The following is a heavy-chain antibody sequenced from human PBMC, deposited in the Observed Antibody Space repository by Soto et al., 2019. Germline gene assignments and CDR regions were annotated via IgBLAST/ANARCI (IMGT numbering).Heavy chain of an antibody. CDR1: GYTFTSYG. CDR2: ISAYNGNT. D-gene: IGHD2-2*01. Sequence: QVQLVQSGAEVKKPGASVKVSCKASGYTFTSYGISWVRQAPGQGLEWMGWISAYNGNTNYAQKLQGRVTMTTDTSTSTAYMELRSLRSDDTAVYYCARDLALVPAAIQYYYGMDVWGQGTTVTVSS. CDR3: ARDLALVPAAIQYYYGMDV. J-gene: IGHJ6*02. V-gene: IGHV1-18*01.